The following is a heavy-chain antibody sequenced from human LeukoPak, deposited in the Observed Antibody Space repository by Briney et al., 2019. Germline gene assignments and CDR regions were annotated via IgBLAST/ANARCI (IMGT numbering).Heavy chain of an antibody. Sequence: KPGGSLRLSCAASGFTFSSYSMNWVRQAPGKGLEWVSSINILSNYIYYADSVKGRFTITRDDARNSLYLQMSSLRAEDTALYYCARVAPFRQYCGGGSCFNLDYWGQGTPVTVSS. D-gene: IGHD2-21*01. J-gene: IGHJ4*01. CDR2: INILSNYI. CDR3: ARVAPFRQYCGGGSCFNLDY. CDR1: GFTFSSYS. V-gene: IGHV3-21*01.